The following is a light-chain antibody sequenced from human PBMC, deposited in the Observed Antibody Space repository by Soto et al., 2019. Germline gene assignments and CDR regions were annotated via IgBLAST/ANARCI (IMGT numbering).Light chain of an antibody. CDR3: QQYNSYWT. CDR1: HSISSW. J-gene: IGKJ1*01. CDR2: KAS. Sequence: DIQMTQSPSTLSASVGDRVTITCRASHSISSWLAWYQQKPGKAPKLLIYKASSLESGVPSRFSGSGSGTEFSLTISSLQPDDFATYYCQQYNSYWTFGQGTNVAIK. V-gene: IGKV1-5*03.